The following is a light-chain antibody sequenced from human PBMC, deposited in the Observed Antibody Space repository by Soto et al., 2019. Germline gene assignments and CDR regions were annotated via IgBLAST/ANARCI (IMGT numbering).Light chain of an antibody. J-gene: IGLJ1*01. Sequence: QSVLTQPPSVSGSPGQSVTISCTGTSSDVGTYNRVSWYQQSPGTAPKLVIFEVSNRPSGVSNRFSGSKSGNTASLTISGLHAEDEADYSCNSLTSSSTYVFGTGTKLTV. CDR2: EVS. CDR1: SSDVGTYNR. V-gene: IGLV2-18*02. CDR3: NSLTSSSTYV.